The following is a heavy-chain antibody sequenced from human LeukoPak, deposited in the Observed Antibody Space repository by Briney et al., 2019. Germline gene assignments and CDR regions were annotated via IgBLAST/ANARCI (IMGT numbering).Heavy chain of an antibody. CDR1: GFTFSSYS. CDR2: ISSSSSYI. D-gene: IGHD3-10*01. CDR3: ARAVAMVPAFDI. Sequence: GGSLRLSCAASGFTFSSYSMNWVRLAPGKGLEWVSSISSSSSYIYYADSVKGRFTISRDNAKNSLYLQMNSLRAEDTAVYYCARAVAMVPAFDIWGQGTMVTVSS. V-gene: IGHV3-21*01. J-gene: IGHJ3*02.